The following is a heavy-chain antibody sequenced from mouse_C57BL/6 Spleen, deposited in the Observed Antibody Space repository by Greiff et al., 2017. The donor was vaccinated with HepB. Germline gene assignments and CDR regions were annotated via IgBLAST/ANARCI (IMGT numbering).Heavy chain of an antibody. CDR2: ISDGGSYT. V-gene: IGHV5-4*01. CDR3: AHEGFAY. Sequence: EVQGVESGGGLVKPGGSLKLSCAASGFTFSSYAMSWVRQTPEKRLEWVATISDGGSYTYYPDNVKGRFTISRDNAKNNLYLQMSHLKSEDTAMYYCAHEGFAYWGQGTLVTVSA. J-gene: IGHJ3*01. CDR1: GFTFSSYA.